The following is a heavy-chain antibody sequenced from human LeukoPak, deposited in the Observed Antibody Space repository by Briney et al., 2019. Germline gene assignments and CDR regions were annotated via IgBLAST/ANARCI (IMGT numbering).Heavy chain of an antibody. D-gene: IGHD3-16*02. CDR2: MNPNSGNT. J-gene: IGHJ4*02. CDR1: GYTFTSYD. CDR3: HMITFGGVIATSDY. V-gene: IGHV1-8*01. Sequence: GASVKVSCKASGYTFTSYDINWVRQATGQGLEWMGWMNPNSGNTGYAQKFQGRVTMTRDTSISTAYMELSRLRSDDTAVYYCHMITFGGVIATSDYWGQGTLATVSS.